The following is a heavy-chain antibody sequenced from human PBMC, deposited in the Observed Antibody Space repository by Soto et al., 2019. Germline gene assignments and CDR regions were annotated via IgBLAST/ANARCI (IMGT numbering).Heavy chain of an antibody. D-gene: IGHD2-21*02. Sequence: LRLSCAASGFTFSSYAMSWVRQAPGKGLEWVSAISGSGGSTYYADSVKGRFTISRDNSKNTLYLQMNSLRAEDTAVYYCAKSNIVVVTAHFDYWGQGTLVTVSS. V-gene: IGHV3-23*01. J-gene: IGHJ4*02. CDR2: ISGSGGST. CDR1: GFTFSSYA. CDR3: AKSNIVVVTAHFDY.